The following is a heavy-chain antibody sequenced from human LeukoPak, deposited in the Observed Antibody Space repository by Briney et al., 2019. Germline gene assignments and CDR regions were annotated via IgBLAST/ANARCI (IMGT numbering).Heavy chain of an antibody. D-gene: IGHD6-13*01. V-gene: IGHV3-53*04. CDR1: GFSVGSNY. CDR3: SSSSPTSYTDY. Sequence: GGSLRLSCAASGFSVGSNYMTWVRQAPGKGLECVSVTYSGGSTYYADSVKGRFTISRHNTKNTLYLQMNSLRAEDTAVYYCSSSSPTSYTDYWGQGTLVTVSS. CDR2: TYSGGST. J-gene: IGHJ4*02.